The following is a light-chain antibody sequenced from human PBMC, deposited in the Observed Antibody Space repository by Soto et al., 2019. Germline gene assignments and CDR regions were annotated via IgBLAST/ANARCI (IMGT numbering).Light chain of an antibody. CDR3: SSYTISSTYV. Sequence: QSALTQPASVSGSPGQSITISCTGTSSDAGGYNYVSWYQQHPGKAPTLMIYDVSNRPSGVSNRFSGSKSGNTASLTISGLQAEDEADYYCSSYTISSTYVFGTGTKVTVL. V-gene: IGLV2-14*01. CDR1: SSDAGGYNY. CDR2: DVS. J-gene: IGLJ1*01.